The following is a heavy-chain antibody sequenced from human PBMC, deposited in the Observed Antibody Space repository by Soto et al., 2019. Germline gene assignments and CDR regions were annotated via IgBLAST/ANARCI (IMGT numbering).Heavy chain of an antibody. CDR1: GFTFLSFT. CDR3: TRDASRDSSARGWFDP. D-gene: IGHD6-13*01. J-gene: IGHJ5*02. Sequence: GGSLRRSCASSGFTFLSFTMNWVRQAPGKGLEWVSTISGNSAYIYYTDALRGRFTISRDNAKNSLQLQMNSLSAEDTAVYYFTRDASRDSSARGWFDPWGPGTLVTVSS. V-gene: IGHV3-21*01. CDR2: ISGNSAYI.